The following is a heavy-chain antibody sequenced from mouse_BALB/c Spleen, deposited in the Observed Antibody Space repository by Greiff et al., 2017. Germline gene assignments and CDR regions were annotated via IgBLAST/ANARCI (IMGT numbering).Heavy chain of an antibody. Sequence: VQVVESGPGLVAPSQSLSITCTVSGFSLTSYGVHWVRQPPGKGLEWLGVIWAGGSTNYNSALMSRLSISKDNSKSQVFLKMNSLQTDDTAMYYCAKYYRYYAMDYWGQGTSVTVSS. CDR1: GFSLTSYG. V-gene: IGHV2-9*02. J-gene: IGHJ4*01. CDR2: IWAGGST. CDR3: AKYYRYYAMDY. D-gene: IGHD2-14*01.